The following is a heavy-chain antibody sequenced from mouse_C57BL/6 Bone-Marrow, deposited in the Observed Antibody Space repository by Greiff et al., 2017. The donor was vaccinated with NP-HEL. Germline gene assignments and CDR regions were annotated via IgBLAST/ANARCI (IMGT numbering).Heavy chain of an antibody. V-gene: IGHV1-42*01. D-gene: IGHD2-10*02. J-gene: IGHJ4*01. Sequence: VQLQQSGPELVKPGASVKISCKASGYSFTGYYMNWVKQSPEKSLEWIGEINPSTGGTTYNQKFKAKATLTVDESSSTAYMQLKSLTSEDSAVYYCARGTLGNAMDYWGQGTSVTVSS. CDR1: GYSFTGYY. CDR3: ARGTLGNAMDY. CDR2: INPSTGGT.